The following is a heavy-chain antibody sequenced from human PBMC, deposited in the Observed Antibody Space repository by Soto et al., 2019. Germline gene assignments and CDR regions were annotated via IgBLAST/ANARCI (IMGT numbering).Heavy chain of an antibody. CDR1: GFTFSNYW. CDR2: INSDGTRS. V-gene: IGHV3-74*01. CDR3: ARVAVGYYYMDV. Sequence: PGGSLRHSCAASGFTFSNYWMHWVRQAPGKGLVWVSRINSDGTRSNYADSVKGRFTISRDNAENTLYLQMNSLTAEDTAVYYCARVAVGYYYMDVWGKGTTVTVSS. J-gene: IGHJ6*03.